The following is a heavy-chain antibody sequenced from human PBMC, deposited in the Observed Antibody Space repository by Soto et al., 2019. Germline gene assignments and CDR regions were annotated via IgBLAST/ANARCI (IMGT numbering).Heavy chain of an antibody. CDR3: ARELRSDWFDP. CDR1: GGSISSSSYY. D-gene: IGHD1-7*01. J-gene: IGHJ5*02. V-gene: IGHV4-39*01. Sequence: LSLTCTVSGGSISSSSYYWGWIRQPPGKGLEWIGSIYYSGSTYYNPSLKSRVTISVDTSKNQFSLKLSSVTAADTAVYYCARELRSDWFDPWGQGTLVTVSS. CDR2: IYYSGST.